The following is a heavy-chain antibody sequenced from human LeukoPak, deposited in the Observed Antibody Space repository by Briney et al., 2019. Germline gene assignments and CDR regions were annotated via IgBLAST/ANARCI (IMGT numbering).Heavy chain of an antibody. V-gene: IGHV1-2*02. CDR3: AREGYCSGGSCYSKAFDI. J-gene: IGHJ3*02. CDR1: GYTFTGYY. Sequence: ASVKVSCKASGYTFTGYYMHWVRQAPGQGLEGMGWINPNSGGTNYAQKFQGRVTMTRDTSISTAYMELSRLRSDDTAVYYCAREGYCSGGSCYSKAFDIWGQGTMVTVSS. CDR2: INPNSGGT. D-gene: IGHD2-15*01.